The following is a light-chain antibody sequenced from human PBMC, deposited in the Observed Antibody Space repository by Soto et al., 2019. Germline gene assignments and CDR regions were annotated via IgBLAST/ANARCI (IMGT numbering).Light chain of an antibody. Sequence: DIQMTQSPSTLSASVGDRVTITCRASQSISSWLAWYQQKTGKAPKLLIYDASSLESGVPSRFSGSGSGTEFTPTVSSLQPDDFGTYYCQQYNSYSWTFGQGTKVAIK. J-gene: IGKJ1*01. CDR1: QSISSW. V-gene: IGKV1-5*01. CDR3: QQYNSYSWT. CDR2: DAS.